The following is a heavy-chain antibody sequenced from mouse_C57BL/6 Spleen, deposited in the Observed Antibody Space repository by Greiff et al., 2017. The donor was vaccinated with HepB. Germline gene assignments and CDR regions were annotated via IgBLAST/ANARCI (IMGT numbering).Heavy chain of an antibody. CDR1: GYTFTDYE. Sequence: VKLVESGAELVRPGASVTLSCKASGYTFTDYEMHWVKQTPVHGLEWIGAIDPETGGTAYNQKFKGKAILTADKSSSTAYMELRSLTSEDSAVYYCTRSHYYGSSYVGAYWGQGTLVTVSA. V-gene: IGHV1-15*01. CDR2: IDPETGGT. CDR3: TRSHYYGSSYVGAY. J-gene: IGHJ3*01. D-gene: IGHD1-1*01.